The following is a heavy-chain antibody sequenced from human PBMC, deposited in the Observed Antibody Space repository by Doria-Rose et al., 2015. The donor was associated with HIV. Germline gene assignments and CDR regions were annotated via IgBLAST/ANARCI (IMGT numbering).Heavy chain of an antibody. CDR3: ARIKSSGWYHKYYFDF. V-gene: IGHV2-26*01. J-gene: IGHJ4*02. D-gene: IGHD6-13*01. CDR1: GVSLSSPGMG. Sequence: QITLKESGPVLVKPTETLTLTCTVSGVSLSSPGMGVSWIRQPPGKALEWLGNKFSDDVRSYKTSLKSQLTISRGTSKSQVVLTMTDMDPVDAATYYCARIKSSGWYHKYYFDFWGQGTLVIVSA. CDR2: KFSDDVR.